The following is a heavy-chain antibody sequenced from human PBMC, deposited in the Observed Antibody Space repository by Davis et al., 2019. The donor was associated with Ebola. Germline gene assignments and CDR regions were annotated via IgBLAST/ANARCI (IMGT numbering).Heavy chain of an antibody. J-gene: IGHJ2*01. D-gene: IGHD4-23*01. CDR2: IIPIFGTA. Sequence: SVKVSCKASGGTFSSYAISWVRQAPGQGLEWMGGIIPIFGTANYAQKFQGRVTITADESTSTAYMELSSLRSDDTAVYYCARGPRGRYGGNSDWYFDLWGRGTLVTVSS. CDR1: GGTFSSYA. CDR3: ARGPRGRYGGNSDWYFDL. V-gene: IGHV1-69*13.